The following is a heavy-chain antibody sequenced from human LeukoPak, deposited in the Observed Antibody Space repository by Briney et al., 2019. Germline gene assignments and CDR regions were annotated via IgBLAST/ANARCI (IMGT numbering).Heavy chain of an antibody. CDR1: GGSISSYY. Sequence: PSETLSLTCTVSGGSISSYYWSWIRQPPGKGLEWIGYIYYSGSTNYNPSLKSRVTISVDTSKNQFSLKLSSVTAADTAVYYCAGGYCSSTSCYDYWGQGTLVTVSS. CDR2: IYYSGST. V-gene: IGHV4-59*08. D-gene: IGHD2-2*01. CDR3: AGGYCSSTSCYDY. J-gene: IGHJ4*02.